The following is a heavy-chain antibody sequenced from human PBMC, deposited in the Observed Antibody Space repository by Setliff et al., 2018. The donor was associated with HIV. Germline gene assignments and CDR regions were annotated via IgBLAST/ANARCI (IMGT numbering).Heavy chain of an antibody. V-gene: IGHV4-4*07. J-gene: IGHJ6*03. CDR2: IYTSGST. Sequence: PSETLSLTCTVSGGSISSYYWSWIRQPAGKGLEWIGRIYTSGSTNYNPSLKSRVTMSVDTSKNQFSLKLSSVTAADTAVYYCARDGSGSSYYYYYMDVWGQGTLVTVSS. D-gene: IGHD3-10*01. CDR1: GGSISSYY. CDR3: ARDGSGSSYYYYYMDV.